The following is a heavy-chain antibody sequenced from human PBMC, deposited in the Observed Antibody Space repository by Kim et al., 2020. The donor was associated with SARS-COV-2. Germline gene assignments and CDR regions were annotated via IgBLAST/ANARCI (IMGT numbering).Heavy chain of an antibody. J-gene: IGHJ5*02. CDR1: GFTFSGYW. Sequence: GGSLRLSCAASGFTFSGYWMHWVRQAPGKGLVWVSRLNPDGTATTYADSVQGRFAISRDNAENTLYLQMNSLTADDTAVYYCTRGGADGGYSTRGSWGQGTLVTVSS. V-gene: IGHV3-74*01. CDR2: LNPDGTAT. D-gene: IGHD2-21*02. CDR3: TRGGADGGYSTRGS.